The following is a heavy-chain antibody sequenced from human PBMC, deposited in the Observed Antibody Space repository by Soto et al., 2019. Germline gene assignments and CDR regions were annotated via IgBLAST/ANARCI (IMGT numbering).Heavy chain of an antibody. CDR3: ATTSLDYYDFWSGYYYYYGMDV. CDR2: INHSGST. Sequence: KTSETLSLTCAVYGGSFSGYYWSWIRQPPGKGLEWIGEINHSGSTNYNPSLKSRVTISVDTSKNQFSLKLSSVTAADTAVYYCATTSLDYYDFWSGYYYYYGMDVWGQGTTVTVSS. V-gene: IGHV4-34*01. CDR1: GGSFSGYY. D-gene: IGHD3-3*01. J-gene: IGHJ6*02.